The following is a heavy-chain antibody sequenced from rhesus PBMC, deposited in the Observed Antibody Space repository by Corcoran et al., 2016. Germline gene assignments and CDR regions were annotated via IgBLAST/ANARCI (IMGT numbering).Heavy chain of an antibody. D-gene: IGHD1-20*01. CDR2: ISSARSYR. Sequence: EVQLVESGGGLVQPGGFLRLSCAAAGFPFSRYGMSWGRPASGKGLDWGTSISSARSYRDYADSGKGRFTISRDNAKNSLSMQMNSLRAEDTAVYYCTSMSGTTSYFEFWGQGALVTVSS. CDR1: GFPFSRYG. V-gene: IGHV3S16*01. CDR3: TSMSGTTSYFEF. J-gene: IGHJ1*01.